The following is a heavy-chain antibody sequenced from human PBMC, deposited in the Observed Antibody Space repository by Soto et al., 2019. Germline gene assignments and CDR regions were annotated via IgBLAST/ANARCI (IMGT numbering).Heavy chain of an antibody. CDR2: ISYDGSNK. Sequence: QVQLVESGGGVVQPGRSLRLSCAASGFTFSSYAMHWVRQAPGKGLEWVAVISYDGSNKYYADSVKGRFTISRDNSKNTLYLQMNSLRAEDTAVYYCARDLGPLGYSSSCRGVDYWGQGTLVTVSS. J-gene: IGHJ4*02. V-gene: IGHV3-30-3*01. CDR1: GFTFSSYA. D-gene: IGHD6-13*01. CDR3: ARDLGPLGYSSSCRGVDY.